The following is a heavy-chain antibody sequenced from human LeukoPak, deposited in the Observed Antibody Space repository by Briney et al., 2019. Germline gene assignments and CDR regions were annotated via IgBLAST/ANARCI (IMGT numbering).Heavy chain of an antibody. V-gene: IGHV4-59*01. J-gene: IGHJ4*02. CDR3: ARYGSGYLYYFDY. Sequence: SETLSLTCTVSGGSISSYYWSWIRQPPGKGLEWIGYIYYSGSTNYNPSLRSRVTISVDTSKNQFSLKLSSVTAADTAVYYCARYGSGYLYYFDYWGQGTLVTVSS. D-gene: IGHD3-22*01. CDR1: GGSISSYY. CDR2: IYYSGST.